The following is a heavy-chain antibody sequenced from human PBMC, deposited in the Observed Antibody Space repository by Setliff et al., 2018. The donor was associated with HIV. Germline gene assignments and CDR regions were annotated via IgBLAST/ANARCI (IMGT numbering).Heavy chain of an antibody. D-gene: IGHD6-13*01. J-gene: IGHJ2*01. Sequence: PGGSLRLSCAASGFTFSSYAMSWVRQAPGKGLEWVSLIYSGGSGTYYADSVKGRFTISRDNSKNMLYLEMNSLRAEDTAVYYCAKVGTYSSTWYFDLWGRGTLVTVSS. CDR2: IYSGGSGT. V-gene: IGHV3-23*03. CDR1: GFTFSSYA. CDR3: AKVGTYSSTWYFDL.